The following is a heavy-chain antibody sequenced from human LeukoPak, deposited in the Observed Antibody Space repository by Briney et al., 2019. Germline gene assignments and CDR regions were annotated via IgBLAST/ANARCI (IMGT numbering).Heavy chain of an antibody. J-gene: IGHJ4*02. V-gene: IGHV3-21*06. CDR1: GFTFSIYS. CDR2: ISSSGTNK. Sequence: GGSLRLSCAASGFTFSIYSMNWVRQAPGKGLEWVSSISSSGTNKYYADSVKGRFTISRDDAKNSLYLQQNSLRAEDTAVYYCASGSYDTRRYDYWGQGILVTVTS. CDR3: ASGSYDTRRYDY. D-gene: IGHD1-26*01.